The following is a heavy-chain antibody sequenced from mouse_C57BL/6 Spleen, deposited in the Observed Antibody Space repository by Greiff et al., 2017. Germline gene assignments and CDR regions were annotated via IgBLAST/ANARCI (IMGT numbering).Heavy chain of an antibody. V-gene: IGHV1-15*01. J-gene: IGHJ3*01. CDR3: TTYGGFAY. CDR1: GYTFTDYE. D-gene: IGHD1-1*02. Sequence: QVQLKESGAELVRPGASVTLSCKASGYTFTDYEMHWVKQTPVHGLEWIGAIDPETGGTAYNQKFKGKAILTADKSSSTAYMELRSLTSEDSAVYYCTTYGGFAYWGQGTLVTVSA. CDR2: IDPETGGT.